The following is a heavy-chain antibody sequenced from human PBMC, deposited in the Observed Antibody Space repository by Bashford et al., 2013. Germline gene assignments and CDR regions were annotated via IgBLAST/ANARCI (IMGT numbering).Heavy chain of an antibody. D-gene: IGHD1-26*01. CDR3: ARDGPVVGVWNAFDV. Sequence: WVRQAPGQGLEWMGWINPNPNSGATKYAEMFQGRVTMTRDTSISTAYMELSSLTSGDTAVYYCARDGPVVGVWNAFDVWGQGTVVTVSS. V-gene: IGHV1-2*02. J-gene: IGHJ3*01. CDR2: INPNPNSGAT.